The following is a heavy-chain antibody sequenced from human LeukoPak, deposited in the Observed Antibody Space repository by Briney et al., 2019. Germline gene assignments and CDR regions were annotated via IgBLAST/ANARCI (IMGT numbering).Heavy chain of an antibody. CDR1: GGSVSSGSYY. D-gene: IGHD3-16*01. CDR3: ARMRLGGSRSRSGPYYYYGMDV. CDR2: IYYSGST. Sequence: SETLSLTCTVSGGSVSSGSYYWNWIRQPPGKGLEWIGYIYYSGSTNYNPSLKSRVTISVDTSKNQFSLKLSSVTAADTAVYYCARMRLGGSRSRSGPYYYYGMDVWSKGTTVTVSS. J-gene: IGHJ6*04. V-gene: IGHV4-61*01.